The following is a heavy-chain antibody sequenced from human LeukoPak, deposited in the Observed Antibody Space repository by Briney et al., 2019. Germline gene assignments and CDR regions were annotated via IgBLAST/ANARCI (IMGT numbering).Heavy chain of an antibody. CDR1: GYTFTSYG. D-gene: IGHD6-19*01. V-gene: IGHV1-18*01. CDR3: ARDLMTGIAVAELDY. J-gene: IGHJ4*02. CDR2: ISAYNGNT. Sequence: GASVKVSCKASGYTFTSYGISWVRQAPGQGLEWMGWISAYNGNTNYAQKLQGRVTMTTDTSTSTAYMELRSLGSDDTAVYYCARDLMTGIAVAELDYWGQGTLVTVSS.